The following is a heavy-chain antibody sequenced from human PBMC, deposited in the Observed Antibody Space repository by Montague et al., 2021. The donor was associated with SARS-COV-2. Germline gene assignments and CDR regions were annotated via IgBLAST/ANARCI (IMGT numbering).Heavy chain of an antibody. CDR3: ARIHGGTSGSFDD. D-gene: IGHD3-10*01. Sequence: PALVKLTQTLTLTCTFSGFSLTTGGMCVTWIRQPPGKALEWLAVVDWDDDKYYTSSLETRLAISKDTSRNQVVLTMTNMDPMDTGTYYCARIHGGTSGSFDDWGQGILVTVSS. CDR1: GFSLTTGGMC. CDR2: VDWDDDK. V-gene: IGHV2-70*01. J-gene: IGHJ4*02.